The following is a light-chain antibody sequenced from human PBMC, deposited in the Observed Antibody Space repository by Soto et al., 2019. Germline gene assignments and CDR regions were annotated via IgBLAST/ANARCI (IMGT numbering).Light chain of an antibody. CDR2: VVS. Sequence: QSALTQPASVSGSPGQSITISCTGTSSDVGGYNYVYWYQQHPDKAPKLMIYVVSNRPSGVSNRFSGSKSGNTASLTISCGQAEDEADYHCSSYIGSDTPYVFGTGTKVNVL. J-gene: IGLJ1*01. V-gene: IGLV2-14*01. CDR3: SSYIGSDTPYV. CDR1: SSDVGGYNY.